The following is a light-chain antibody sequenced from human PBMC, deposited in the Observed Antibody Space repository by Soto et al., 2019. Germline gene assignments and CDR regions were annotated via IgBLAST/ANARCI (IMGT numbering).Light chain of an antibody. V-gene: IGLV1-40*01. Sequence: QSVLTQPPSVSGAPGQRVTISCTGSSSNIGAGYDVHWYQQVTGPAPKLLIYGNNNRPSGVPDRFSGSKSGTSASLAITGLQAEDEADYYCQSYDSSLSAGVFGGGTKLTVL. CDR1: SSNIGAGYD. CDR2: GNN. CDR3: QSYDSSLSAGV. J-gene: IGLJ3*02.